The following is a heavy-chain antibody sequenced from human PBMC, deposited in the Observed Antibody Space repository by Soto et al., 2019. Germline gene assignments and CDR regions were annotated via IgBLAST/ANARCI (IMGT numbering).Heavy chain of an antibody. Sequence: SETLSLTCAVYGGASSGYYWTWVRQTPGKGQEWIGEKEHGGSTTYNPSLQSRVTISLDLVRKQVSLQLTSVTAADSATYFCARGHIVSSKFYYMEVWGKGTTVTFYS. V-gene: IGHV4-34*01. J-gene: IGHJ6*03. D-gene: IGHD3-16*02. CDR1: GGASSGYY. CDR2: KEHGGST. CDR3: ARGHIVSSKFYYMEV.